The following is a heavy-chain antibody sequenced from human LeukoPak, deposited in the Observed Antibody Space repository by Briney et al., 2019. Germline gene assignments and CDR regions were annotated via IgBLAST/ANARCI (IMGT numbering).Heavy chain of an antibody. CDR3: AREIGGYERVYYYYMDV. V-gene: IGHV3-30*02. D-gene: IGHD3-22*01. CDR2: IRYDGSNK. Sequence: PGGSLRLSCAASGFTFSSYGMHWVRQAPGKGLEWVAFIRYDGSNKYYADSVKGRFTISRDNAKNSLYLQMNSLRAEDTAVYYCAREIGGYERVYYYYMDVWGKGTTVTISS. J-gene: IGHJ6*03. CDR1: GFTFSSYG.